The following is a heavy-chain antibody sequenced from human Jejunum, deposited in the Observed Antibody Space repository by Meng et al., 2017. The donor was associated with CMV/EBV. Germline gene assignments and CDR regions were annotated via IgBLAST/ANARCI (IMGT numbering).Heavy chain of an antibody. J-gene: IGHJ5*01. CDR1: YPLTRYV. Sequence: YPLTRYVIGWVRQTPGKGLEWMGIIYPGDLDIRYSPSFQGQVTISVDKSTSTAYLQWSSLKASDSGMYYCARGRLGLGSYYRNWFDSWGQGTLVTVSS. D-gene: IGHD3-10*02. CDR2: IYPGDLDI. CDR3: ARGRLGLGSYYRNWFDS. V-gene: IGHV5-51*01.